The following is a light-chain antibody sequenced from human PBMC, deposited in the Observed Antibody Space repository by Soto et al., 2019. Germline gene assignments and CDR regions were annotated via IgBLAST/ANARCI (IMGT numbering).Light chain of an antibody. J-gene: IGKJ3*01. CDR3: QQYNNWFLT. CDR2: GAS. CDR1: QSVSSN. Sequence: EIVMTQSPATLSVSPGERATLSCRASQSVSSNLAWYQQKPGQAPRLLIYGASTRATGIPARFSGSGSGTEFTLTISSLQSDDFGDYYCQQYNNWFLTLCPGTKVDI. V-gene: IGKV3-15*01.